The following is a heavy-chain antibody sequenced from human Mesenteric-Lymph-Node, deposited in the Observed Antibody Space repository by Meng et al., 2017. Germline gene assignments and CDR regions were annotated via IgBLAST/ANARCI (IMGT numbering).Heavy chain of an antibody. CDR3: ARDHCGGCQTNWFDT. V-gene: IGHV4-34*01. Sequence: SETLSLTCAVYGGSFSDYYWSWIRQPPGKGLEWIGEINHSGSANYNPALTNRVTMSVDTSKNQFSLKLRSVTAADTAVYYCARDHCGGCQTNWFDTWGQGTRVTVSS. CDR2: INHSGSA. J-gene: IGHJ5*02. D-gene: IGHD2-21*01. CDR1: GGSFSDYY.